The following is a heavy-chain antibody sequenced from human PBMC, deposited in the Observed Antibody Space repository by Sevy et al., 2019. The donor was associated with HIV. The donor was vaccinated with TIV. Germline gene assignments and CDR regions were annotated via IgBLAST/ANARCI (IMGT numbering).Heavy chain of an antibody. D-gene: IGHD2-15*01. V-gene: IGHV1-18*01. J-gene: IGHJ5*02. Sequence: ASVKVSCKASGYTFTSYGISWVRQAPGLGLEWMGWISAYNDNTNYAQKLQGRVTMTTDTSTSTAYMELRSLRSDDTAVYYCARGSSKAVVWRFDPWGQGTLVTVSS. CDR1: GYTFTSYG. CDR2: ISAYNDNT. CDR3: ARGSSKAVVWRFDP.